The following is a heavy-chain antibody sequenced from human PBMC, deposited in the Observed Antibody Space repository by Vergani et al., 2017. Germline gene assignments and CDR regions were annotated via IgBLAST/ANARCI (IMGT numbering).Heavy chain of an antibody. J-gene: IGHJ6*02. CDR1: GFTFSTYA. Sequence: EVQLLESGGGLVQPGGSLRLSCAASGFTFSTYAMTWVRQAPGKGLEWVSTISSDGGSIYYADSVKGRFTISRDNAKNSLYLQMNSLRAEDTAVYYCARDQGSGSYYPTYGMDVWGQGTTVTVSS. CDR3: ARDQGSGSYYPTYGMDV. CDR2: ISSDGGSI. V-gene: IGHV3-23*01. D-gene: IGHD3-10*01.